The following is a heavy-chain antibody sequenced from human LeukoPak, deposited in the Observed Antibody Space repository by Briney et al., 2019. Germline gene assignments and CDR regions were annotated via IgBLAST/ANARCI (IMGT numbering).Heavy chain of an antibody. J-gene: IGHJ4*02. CDR3: AKDGGYGGNSGDY. CDR1: GFTFSNYA. CDR2: VSGSGRNT. D-gene: IGHD4-23*01. V-gene: IGHV3-23*01. Sequence: GGSLRLSCAGSGFTFSNYAMTWVRQAPGKGLEWVSSVSGSGRNTFYPDSVEGRFTISRDNSKNTVYLQMNSLRAEDTAVYYCAKDGGYGGNSGDYWGQGTLVTVSS.